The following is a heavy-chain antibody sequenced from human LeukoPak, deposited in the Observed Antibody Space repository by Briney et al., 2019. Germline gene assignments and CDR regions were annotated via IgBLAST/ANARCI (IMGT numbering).Heavy chain of an antibody. V-gene: IGHV3-23*01. CDR1: EFTFSNYA. CDR2: ISGSGGTT. D-gene: IGHD6-19*01. J-gene: IGHJ4*02. Sequence: GGSLRLSCAASEFTFSNYAMSWVRQAPGKGLEWVSAISGSGGTTYYADSVKGRITISRDNSKNTLYLQMNSLRAEDTAVYYCASGSGWYAHYWGQGTLVTVSS. CDR3: ASGSGWYAHY.